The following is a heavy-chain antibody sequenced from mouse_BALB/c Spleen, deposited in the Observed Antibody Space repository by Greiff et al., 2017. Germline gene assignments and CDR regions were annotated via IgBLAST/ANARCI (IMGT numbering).Heavy chain of an antibody. V-gene: IGHV14-4*02. CDR1: GFNIKDYY. J-gene: IGHJ2*01. Sequence: VQLQQSGAELVRSGASVKLSCTASGFNIKDYYMHWVKQRPEQGLEWIGWIDPENGDTEYAPKFQGKATMTADKSSSTAYMELRSLTSEDSAVYYCTGGDYWGQGTTLTVAS. CDR2: IDPENGDT. CDR3: TGGDY.